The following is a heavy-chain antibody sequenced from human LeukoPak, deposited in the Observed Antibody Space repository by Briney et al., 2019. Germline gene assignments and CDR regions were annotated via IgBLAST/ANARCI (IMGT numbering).Heavy chain of an antibody. Sequence: GGSLRLSYAASGFTFSSYAMSWVRQAPGKGLEWVSAISGSGGSTYYADSVKGRFTISRDNSKNTLYLQMNSLRAEDTAVYYCATLEGVVVVAATNFWGQGTLVTVSS. CDR1: GFTFSSYA. J-gene: IGHJ4*02. D-gene: IGHD2-15*01. CDR2: ISGSGGST. V-gene: IGHV3-23*01. CDR3: ATLEGVVVVAATNF.